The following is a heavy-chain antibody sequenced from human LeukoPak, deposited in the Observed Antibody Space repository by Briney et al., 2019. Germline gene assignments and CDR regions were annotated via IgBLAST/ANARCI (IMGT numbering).Heavy chain of an antibody. D-gene: IGHD5-12*01. V-gene: IGHV3-66*02. Sequence: GGSLRLSCAASGFTVSSNYMSWVRQAPGKGLEWVSVIYSGGSTYYADSAKGRFTISRDNSKNTLYLQMNSLRPEDTAVYYCARDLGDGYNMIDSWGQGTLVTVSS. CDR3: ARDLGDGYNMIDS. CDR1: GFTVSSNY. CDR2: IYSGGST. J-gene: IGHJ4*02.